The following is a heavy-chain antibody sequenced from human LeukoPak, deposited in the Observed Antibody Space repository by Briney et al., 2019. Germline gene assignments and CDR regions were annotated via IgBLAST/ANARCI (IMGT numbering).Heavy chain of an antibody. CDR3: ARALDYDGYYYYYYGMDV. CDR1: GFTFSSYA. J-gene: IGHJ6*02. D-gene: IGHD3/OR15-3a*01. CDR2: ISYDGSNK. Sequence: GRSLRLSCAASGFTFSSYAMHWVRQAPGKGLEWVAVISYDGSNKYYADSVKGRFAISRDNSKNTLYLQMNSLRAEDTAVYYCARALDYDGYYYYYYGMDVWGQGTTVTVSS. V-gene: IGHV3-30*09.